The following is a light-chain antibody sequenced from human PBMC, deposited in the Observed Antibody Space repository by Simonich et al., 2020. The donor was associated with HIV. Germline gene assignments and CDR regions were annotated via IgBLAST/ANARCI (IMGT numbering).Light chain of an antibody. Sequence: EIVLTQSPATLSLSPGERPTLSCRASQNISSYLAWDQQKPGQAPRLLICDSSNRATDLPARFSGSWSGTVFTLTISRLAHEDFAVYYCQQRSSWLITFGQGTRLGIK. CDR2: DSS. CDR3: QQRSSWLIT. V-gene: IGKV3-11*01. CDR1: QNISSY. J-gene: IGKJ5*01.